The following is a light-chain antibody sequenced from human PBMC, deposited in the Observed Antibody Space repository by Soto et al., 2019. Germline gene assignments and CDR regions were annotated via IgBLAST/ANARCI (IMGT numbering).Light chain of an antibody. CDR2: EID. Sequence: QSALTQPPSASGSPGQSVTISCTGSSSDIKNYRYVSWYQQHPGGVPRLLLYEIDRRPSGVPDRFSGSKSGTTAFLTVSGLQPEDEADYFCSSYAGTTLFGGGTKRTVL. J-gene: IGLJ3*02. V-gene: IGLV2-8*01. CDR3: SSYAGTTL. CDR1: SSDIKNYRY.